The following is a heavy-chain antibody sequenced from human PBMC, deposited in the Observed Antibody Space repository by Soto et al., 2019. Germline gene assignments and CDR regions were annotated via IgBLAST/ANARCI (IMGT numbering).Heavy chain of an antibody. Sequence: QVQLVESGGGVVQPGRSLRLSCAASGLTFSSYGMHWVRQAPGKGLEWVAVISDDGRNKYYADSVKGRFTISRDNSKNTLYLQMNSLRAEDTAVYYCAKDLSSMVAAEEYYFAYWVQRSLDTVST. CDR2: ISDDGRNK. D-gene: IGHD2-15*01. V-gene: IGHV3-30*18. J-gene: IGHJ4*02. CDR3: AKDLSSMVAAEEYYFAY. CDR1: GLTFSSYG.